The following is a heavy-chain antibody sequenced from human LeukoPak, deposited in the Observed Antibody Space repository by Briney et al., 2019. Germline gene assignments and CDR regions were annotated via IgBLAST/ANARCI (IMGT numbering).Heavy chain of an antibody. CDR3: ARDSALPTWYYYGSGSFLDDY. CDR2: ISYDGSNK. Sequence: GRSLRLSCAASGFTFSSYAMHWVRQAPGKGLEWVAVISYDGSNKYYADSVKSRFTISRDNSKNTLYLQINSLRAEDTAVYYCARDSALPTWYYYGSGSFLDDYWGQGTLVTVSS. V-gene: IGHV3-30*04. D-gene: IGHD3-10*01. J-gene: IGHJ4*02. CDR1: GFTFSSYA.